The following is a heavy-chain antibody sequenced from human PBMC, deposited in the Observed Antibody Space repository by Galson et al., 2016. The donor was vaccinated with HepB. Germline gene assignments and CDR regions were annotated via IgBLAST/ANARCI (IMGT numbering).Heavy chain of an antibody. Sequence: SLRLSCAASGFRFSSYGMHWVRQAPGKGLEWAAAISYDGSNKYYADSVKGRFTMSRDNSKNTLYLQMNSLRGEDTAVYYCENGDTIFGGYYGMDIWGKGTPVTVSS. D-gene: IGHD3-3*01. V-gene: IGHV3-30*18. J-gene: IGHJ6*04. CDR1: GFRFSSYG. CDR3: ENGDTIFGGYYGMDI. CDR2: ISYDGSNK.